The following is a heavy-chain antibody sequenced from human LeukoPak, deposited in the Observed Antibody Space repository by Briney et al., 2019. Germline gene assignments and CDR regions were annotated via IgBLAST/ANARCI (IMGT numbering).Heavy chain of an antibody. D-gene: IGHD3-10*01. CDR1: GDSVSSNSAA. J-gene: IGHJ4*02. CDR2: TYYRSKWYY. Sequence: SQTLSLTCALSGDSVSSNSAAWNWIRQYPSGGLEWLGRTYYRSKWYYDYAVSVTSRLTINPDTSKNQFSLHLNSVTPEDTAVYYCAREGSSSFDYWGQGTLVTVSS. CDR3: AREGSSSFDY. V-gene: IGHV6-1*01.